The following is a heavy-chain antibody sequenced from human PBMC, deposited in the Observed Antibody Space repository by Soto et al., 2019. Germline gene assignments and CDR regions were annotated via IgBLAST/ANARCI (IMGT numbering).Heavy chain of an antibody. CDR2: MNPNSGNT. D-gene: IGHD3-3*01. J-gene: IGHJ3*02. V-gene: IGHV1-8*01. Sequence: VASVKVYCKASGYTFTSYDINLGRQATGQGIEWMGWMNPNSGNTGYAQKFQGRVTMTRNTSISTAYMELSSLRSEDTAVYYCARSLGYDFWSGFLGAFDIWGQGTMLTVSS. CDR1: GYTFTSYD. CDR3: ARSLGYDFWSGFLGAFDI.